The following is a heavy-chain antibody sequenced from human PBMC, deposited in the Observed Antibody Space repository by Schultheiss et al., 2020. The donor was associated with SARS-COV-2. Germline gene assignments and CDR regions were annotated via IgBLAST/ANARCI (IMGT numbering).Heavy chain of an antibody. CDR3: ARTSYDFWSGYRPYYYYYGMDV. D-gene: IGHD3-3*01. V-gene: IGHV4-30-4*02. J-gene: IGHJ6*02. Sequence: SETLSLTCTVSGGSISSGDYYWSWIRQPPGKGLEWIGYIYYSGSTYYNPSLKSRVTISVDTSKNQFSLKLSSVTAADTAVYYCARTSYDFWSGYRPYYYYYGMDVWGQGTAVTVSS. CDR1: GGSISSGDYY. CDR2: IYYSGST.